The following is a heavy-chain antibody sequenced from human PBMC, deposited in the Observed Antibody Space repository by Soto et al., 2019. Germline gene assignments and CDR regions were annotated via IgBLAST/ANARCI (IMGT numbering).Heavy chain of an antibody. V-gene: IGHV4-31*03. D-gene: IGHD5-12*01. Sequence: SETLSLTCTVSGGSISSGGYYWSWIRQHPGKGLEWIGYIYYSGSTYYNPSLKSRVTISVDTSKNQFSLKLSSVTAADTAVYYCARDSRHYYSGYDSRNMGGLDYWGQGTLVTVSS. CDR2: IYYSGST. J-gene: IGHJ4*02. CDR3: ARDSRHYYSGYDSRNMGGLDY. CDR1: GGSISSGGYY.